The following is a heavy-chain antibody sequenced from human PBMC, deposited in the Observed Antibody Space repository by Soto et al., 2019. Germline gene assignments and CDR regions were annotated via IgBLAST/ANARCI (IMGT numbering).Heavy chain of an antibody. Sequence: PSETLSLTCTVSGGSISSGGYYWSWIRQHPGKGLEWIGYIYYSGSTYYNPSLKSRVTISVDTSKNQFSLKLSSVTAADTAVYYCARTRQQLVRNVDYWGQGTLVTVS. J-gene: IGHJ4*02. CDR3: ARTRQQLVRNVDY. V-gene: IGHV4-31*03. D-gene: IGHD6-13*01. CDR2: IYYSGST. CDR1: GGSISSGGYY.